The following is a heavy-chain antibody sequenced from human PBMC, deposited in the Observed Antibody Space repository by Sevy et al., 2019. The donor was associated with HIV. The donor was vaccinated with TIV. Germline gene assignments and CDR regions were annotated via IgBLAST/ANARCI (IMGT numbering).Heavy chain of an antibody. V-gene: IGHV3-30-3*01. CDR1: GFTFSSYA. Sequence: SLRLSCAASGFTFSSYAMHWVRQAPGKGLEWVAVISYDGSNKYYADSVKGRFTISRDNSKNTLYLQMNSLRAEDTAVYYCARDSWIYGSGSYHYWGQGTLVTVSS. CDR2: ISYDGSNK. CDR3: ARDSWIYGSGSYHY. D-gene: IGHD3-10*01. J-gene: IGHJ4*02.